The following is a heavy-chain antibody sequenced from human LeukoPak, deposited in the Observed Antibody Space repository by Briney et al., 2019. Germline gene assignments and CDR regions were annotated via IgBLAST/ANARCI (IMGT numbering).Heavy chain of an antibody. Sequence: GGSLRLSCAASGFTFSSYGMHWVRQAPGKGLEWVAFIRYDGSNKYYADSVKGRFTISRDNSKNTLYLQMNSLRAEDTAVYYCASIMRDYYDSSGTLFDYWGQGTLVTVSS. CDR2: IRYDGSNK. V-gene: IGHV3-30*02. J-gene: IGHJ4*02. CDR3: ASIMRDYYDSSGTLFDY. D-gene: IGHD3-22*01. CDR1: GFTFSSYG.